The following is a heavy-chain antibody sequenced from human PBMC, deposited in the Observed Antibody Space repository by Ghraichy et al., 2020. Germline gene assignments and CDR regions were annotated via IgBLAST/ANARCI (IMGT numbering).Heavy chain of an antibody. CDR2: ISSSSSSTI. J-gene: IGHJ4*02. Sequence: GESLNISCAASGFTFSSYSMNWVRQAPGKGLEWVSYISSSSSSTIYYADSVKGRFTISRDNAKNSLYLQMNSLRDEDTAVYYCARVSIVVVPAAAKGFDYWGQGTLVTVSS. CDR1: GFTFSSYS. D-gene: IGHD2-2*01. CDR3: ARVSIVVVPAAAKGFDY. V-gene: IGHV3-48*02.